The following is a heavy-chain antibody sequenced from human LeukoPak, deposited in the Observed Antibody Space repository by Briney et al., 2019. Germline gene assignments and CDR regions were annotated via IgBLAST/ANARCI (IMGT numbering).Heavy chain of an antibody. CDR2: IHSSATYI. V-gene: IGHV3-21*06. D-gene: IGHD2-2*01. CDR1: GFLFGGHA. CDR3: APAAIRVDFFDS. J-gene: IGHJ4*02. Sequence: GGSLRLSCAASGFLFGGHAMVWIRQAPGKGLECVSSIHSSATYITYADSVRGRFTISRDNDKNSLFLDMNDLRAEDTAVYYCAPAAIRVDFFDSWGQGTLVAVSS.